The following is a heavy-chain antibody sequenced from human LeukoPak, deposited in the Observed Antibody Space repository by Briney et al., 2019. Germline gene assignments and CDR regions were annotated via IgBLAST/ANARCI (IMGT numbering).Heavy chain of an antibody. Sequence: PETLSLTCTVSGGSISSYYWSWIRQPPGKGLEWIGYIYYSGSTNYNPSLKSRVTISVDTSKNQFSLKLSSVTAADTAVYYCARDSFGRDGYNYFDYWGQGTLVTVSA. CDR1: GGSISSYY. V-gene: IGHV4-59*01. CDR2: IYYSGST. J-gene: IGHJ4*02. D-gene: IGHD5-24*01. CDR3: ARDSFGRDGYNYFDY.